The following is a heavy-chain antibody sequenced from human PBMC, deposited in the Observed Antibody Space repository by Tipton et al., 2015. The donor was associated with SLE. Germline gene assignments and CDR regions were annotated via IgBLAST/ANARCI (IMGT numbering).Heavy chain of an antibody. D-gene: IGHD6-13*01. J-gene: IGHJ5*02. CDR3: ARDPYDSTWRNGWFDP. Sequence: TLSLTCAVSGYSITSGDYWGWFRQPPGKGLEWVGRLYHRGSTYYNPSLKSRVTISTDTPKNEIYLKLTSVTATDTAVYFCARDPYDSTWRNGWFDPWGQGTLVTVSS. CDR2: LYHRGST. CDR1: GYSITSGDY. V-gene: IGHV4-38-2*02.